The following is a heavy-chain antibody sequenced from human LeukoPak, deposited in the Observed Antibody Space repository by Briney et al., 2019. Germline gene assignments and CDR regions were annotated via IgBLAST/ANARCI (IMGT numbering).Heavy chain of an antibody. Sequence: PSETLSLTCTVSGGSISSYYWSWIRQPPGKGLEWIGYIYYSGSTNYNPSLKSRVTTSVDTSKNQFSLKLSSVTAADTAVYYCARTLEGWPQFGYFDYWGQGTLVTVSS. V-gene: IGHV4-59*01. CDR3: ARTLEGWPQFGYFDY. CDR1: GGSISSYY. CDR2: IYYSGST. J-gene: IGHJ4*02. D-gene: IGHD3-16*01.